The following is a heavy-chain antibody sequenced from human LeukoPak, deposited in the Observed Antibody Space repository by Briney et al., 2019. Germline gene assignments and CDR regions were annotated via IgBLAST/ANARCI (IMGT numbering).Heavy chain of an antibody. CDR3: ARYSGSYSVPYYFDY. D-gene: IGHD1-26*01. CDR2: IYYSGST. J-gene: IGHJ4*01. Sequence: SETLSLTCTVSGGSISSYYWSWIRQPPGKGLEWIGYIYYSGSTNYNPSLKSRVTISVDTSKNQFSLKLSSVTAADTAVYYCARYSGSYSVPYYFDYWGQEPWSPSPQ. V-gene: IGHV4-59*01. CDR1: GGSISSYY.